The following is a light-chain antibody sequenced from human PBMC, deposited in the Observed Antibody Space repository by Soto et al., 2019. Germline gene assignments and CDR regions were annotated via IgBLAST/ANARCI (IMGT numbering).Light chain of an antibody. CDR1: RSVSNSF. J-gene: IGKJ2*01. CDR3: QQYGNAPRT. Sequence: EIVLTQSPGTLSLSPGERASLSCRASRSVSNSFLAWYQQKPDQAPRLLIYGASSRASGIPDRFSGSGSGTDFTLTISRLEPEDLAVYYCQQYGNAPRTFGQGTKLVIK. V-gene: IGKV3-20*01. CDR2: GAS.